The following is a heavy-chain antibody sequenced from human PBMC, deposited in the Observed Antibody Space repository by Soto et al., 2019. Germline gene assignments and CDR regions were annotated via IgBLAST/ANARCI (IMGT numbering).Heavy chain of an antibody. V-gene: IGHV3-33*01. CDR3: AREYHYYGMDV. CDR2: IWYDGSNK. CDR1: GFTFSSYG. Sequence: GGSLRLSCAASGFTFSSYGMHWVRQAPGKGLEWVAVIWYDGSNKYYADSVKGRFTISRDNSKNTLYLQMDSLRAEDTAVYYCAREYHYYGMDVRGPGTTVTVSS. J-gene: IGHJ6*02.